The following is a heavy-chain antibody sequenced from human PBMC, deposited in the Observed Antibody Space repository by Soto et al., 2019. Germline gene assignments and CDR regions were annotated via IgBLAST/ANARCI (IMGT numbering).Heavy chain of an antibody. CDR3: ARDRTNTWSVDY. CDR2: ISSDGNRQ. Sequence: GGSLRLSCVASGFTFSGYNMHWVRQAPGKGLEWLTLISSDGNRQHYADSVKGRITISRDNSNNTLYLQMNSLRVEDTALYYCARDRTNTWSVDYWGQGTPVTVSS. V-gene: IGHV3-30*03. D-gene: IGHD2-2*01. J-gene: IGHJ4*02. CDR1: GFTFSGYN.